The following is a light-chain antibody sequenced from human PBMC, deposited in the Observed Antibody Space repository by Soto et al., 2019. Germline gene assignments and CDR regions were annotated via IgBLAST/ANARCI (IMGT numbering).Light chain of an antibody. J-gene: IGLJ2*01. CDR3: SSYTRTTVV. CDR1: TSDVGGYNY. Sequence: QSALTQPASVSGSPGQSVSISCTATTSDVGGYNYLSWYQQHPGKAPKLILYDGSSRPSGVSNRFSGSKSGNTASLIISGLQPEDEADYHCSSYTRTTVVFGGGTQLTVL. V-gene: IGLV2-14*03. CDR2: DGS.